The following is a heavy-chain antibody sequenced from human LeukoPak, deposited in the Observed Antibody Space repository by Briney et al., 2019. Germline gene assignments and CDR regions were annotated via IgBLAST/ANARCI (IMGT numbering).Heavy chain of an antibody. D-gene: IGHD6-13*01. CDR2: ISYDGTKQ. CDR3: AKGDRIAAAATGLFDY. CDR1: GFTFSINA. J-gene: IGHJ4*02. Sequence: PGGSLRLSCEGSGFTFSINAMHWVRQAPGKGLEWLAVISYDGTKQYFADSVKGRFTISRDNVKNTLYLQMNSLRAEDTAVYYCAKGDRIAAAATGLFDYWGQGTLVTVSS. V-gene: IGHV3-30-3*01.